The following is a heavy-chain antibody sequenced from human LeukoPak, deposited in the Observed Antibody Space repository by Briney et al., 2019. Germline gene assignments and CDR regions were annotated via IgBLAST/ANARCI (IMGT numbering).Heavy chain of an antibody. Sequence: SETLSLTCAVYGGSFSGYYWTCVRQPPGKGLEWIGEINHKGATNYHPSLKSRAAISLDPSKIQFSLKLSSVTAADTAVYYCARGPHFYGSGSYEYSYYYYYYGMDVWGKGTAVTVSS. J-gene: IGHJ6*04. D-gene: IGHD3-10*01. CDR3: ARGPHFYGSGSYEYSYYYYYYGMDV. V-gene: IGHV4-34*01. CDR1: GGSFSGYY. CDR2: INHKGAT.